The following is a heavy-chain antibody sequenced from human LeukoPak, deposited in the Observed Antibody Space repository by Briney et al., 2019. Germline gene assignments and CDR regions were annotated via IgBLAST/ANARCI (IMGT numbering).Heavy chain of an antibody. V-gene: IGHV4-39*01. J-gene: IGHJ3*01. D-gene: IGHD3-22*01. CDR1: GGSISSSSYY. CDR2: IYYSGST. Sequence: SETLSLTCAVSGGSISSSSYYWAWIRQPPGKGLEWIGTIYYSGSTYHNPSLKSRVTMSVDTSRNLFSLKLSSVDAADTAVYYCAKAGVRYFDSSGLYAFDFWGQGTTVTVSS. CDR3: AKAGVRYFDSSGLYAFDF.